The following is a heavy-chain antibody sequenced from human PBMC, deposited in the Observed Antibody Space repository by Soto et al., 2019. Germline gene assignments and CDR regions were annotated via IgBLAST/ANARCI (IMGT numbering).Heavy chain of an antibody. D-gene: IGHD1-26*01. CDR2: ISAYNGNT. V-gene: IGHV1-18*01. CDR3: AGGHSRSHRRYVDL. Sequence: ASVKVSCKASGYTFTSYGISWVRQAPGQGLEWMGWISAYNGNTNYAQKLQGRVTMTTDTSTSTAYMELRSLRSDDTAGYYCAGGHSRSHRRYVDLWGRGTLVTFSS. J-gene: IGHJ2*01. CDR1: GYTFTSYG.